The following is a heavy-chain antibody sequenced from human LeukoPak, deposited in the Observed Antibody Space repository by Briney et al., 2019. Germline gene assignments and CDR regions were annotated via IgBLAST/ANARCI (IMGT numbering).Heavy chain of an antibody. V-gene: IGHV4-34*01. CDR2: ISHSGST. CDR1: GGSVSDYY. Sequence: SETLSLTCAVYGGSVSDYYWSWIRQPPGKGLEWIGEISHSGSTDYNPSLKSRVTISLDTSKNQLSLKLTSVTAADTAMYYCATNAGGHSGAPFDYWGQGNLVTVSS. D-gene: IGHD5-12*01. J-gene: IGHJ4*02. CDR3: ATNAGGHSGAPFDY.